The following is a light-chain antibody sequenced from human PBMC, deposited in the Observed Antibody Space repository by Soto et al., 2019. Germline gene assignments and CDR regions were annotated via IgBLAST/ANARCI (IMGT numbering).Light chain of an antibody. J-gene: IGKJ1*01. CDR3: LQHSTYPLT. CDR1: QGIRND. CDR2: AAS. Sequence: DIQMTQFPSSLSASVGDRVTITCRASQGIRNDLGWYQQKPGKAPKRLIYAASSLQSGVPSRFSGSGSGTEFTVAISSLEPEDSATFYCLQHSTYPLTFGQGTKVEIK. V-gene: IGKV1-17*01.